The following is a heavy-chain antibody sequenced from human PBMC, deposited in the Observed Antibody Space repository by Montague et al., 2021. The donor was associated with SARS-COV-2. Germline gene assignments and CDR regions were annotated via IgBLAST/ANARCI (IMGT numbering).Heavy chain of an antibody. CDR2: AGTTGDT. CDR3: ARGKAGSYLSIDS. J-gene: IGHJ4*02. Sequence: SLRLSCAASGFTFSTYDMHWVRQPTGRGLEWVSSAGTTGDTYYPGSVKGRFTISRDNARNSLFLQLNSLRAGDSAVYYCARGKAGSYLSIDSWGLGTLVTVSS. CDR1: GFTFSTYD. V-gene: IGHV3-13*01. D-gene: IGHD1-26*01.